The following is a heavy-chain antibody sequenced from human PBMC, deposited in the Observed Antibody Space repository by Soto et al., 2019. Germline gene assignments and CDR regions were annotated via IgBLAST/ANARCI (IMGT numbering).Heavy chain of an antibody. Sequence: ASVKIFSKASGYTTSSSYFNWGRQATGQGLEWMGWMNSNSGNTGYAQKFQGRVTMTRNTSISTAYMELSSLSSEDTAVYYCARALYVGYGAGSDYTPYYYYGMDVWGQGTTVTVSS. CDR1: GYTTSSSY. V-gene: IGHV1-8*01. CDR3: ARALYVGYGAGSDYTPYYYYGMDV. CDR2: MNSNSGNT. J-gene: IGHJ6*02. D-gene: IGHD3-10*01.